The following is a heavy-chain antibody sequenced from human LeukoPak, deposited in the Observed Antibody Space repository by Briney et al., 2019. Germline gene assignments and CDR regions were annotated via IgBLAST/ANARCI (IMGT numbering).Heavy chain of an antibody. V-gene: IGHV3-21*01. CDR3: ARDHGSGYNHYYGMDV. CDR2: ISSSGDYF. Sequence: GGSLRLSCAASGFTFSTHTMNWVRQAPGRGLEWVSSISSSGDYFYYADSLEGRFTISRDNAKNSLYLQINSLRAEDTAVYYCARDHGSGYNHYYGMDVWGQGTTVTVSS. D-gene: IGHD3-22*01. CDR1: GFTFSTHT. J-gene: IGHJ6*02.